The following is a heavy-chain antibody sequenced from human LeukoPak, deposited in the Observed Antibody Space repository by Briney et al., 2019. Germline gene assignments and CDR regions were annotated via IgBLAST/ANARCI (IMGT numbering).Heavy chain of an antibody. CDR3: ARDTGSYFGSGSHSDY. V-gene: IGHV3-7*01. CDR1: GFTFSSYW. Sequence: GGSLRLSCAASGFTFSSYWMSWVRQAPGKGLEWVANIKQDGSEKYYVDSVKGRFTISRDNAKNSLYLQTNSLRAEDTAVYYCARDTGSYFGSGSHSDYWGQGTLVTVSS. J-gene: IGHJ4*02. CDR2: IKQDGSEK. D-gene: IGHD3-10*01.